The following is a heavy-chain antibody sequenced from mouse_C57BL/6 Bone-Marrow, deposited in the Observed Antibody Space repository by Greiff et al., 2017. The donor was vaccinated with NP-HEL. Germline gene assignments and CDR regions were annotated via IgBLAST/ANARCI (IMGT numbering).Heavy chain of an antibody. CDR2: IYPRSGNT. J-gene: IGHJ1*03. Sequence: QVQLQQSGAELARPGASVKLSCKASGYTFTSYGISWVKQRTGQGLEWIGEIYPRSGNTYYNEKFKGKATLTADKSSSTAYMELRSLTSEDSVVYFCARRRYYGSSWYFDVWGTGTTVTVSS. V-gene: IGHV1-81*01. D-gene: IGHD1-1*01. CDR1: GYTFTSYG. CDR3: ARRRYYGSSWYFDV.